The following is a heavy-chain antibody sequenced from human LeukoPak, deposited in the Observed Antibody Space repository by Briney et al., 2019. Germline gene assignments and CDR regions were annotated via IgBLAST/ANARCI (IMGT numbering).Heavy chain of an antibody. CDR1: GGSISSSSYY. Sequence: AETLSLTCTVSGGSISSSSYYWGWIRQPPGKGRVWIASIYDNGSTYYNPSLKSRVTITVDTSKNQFSHKLSSVTAADASVYYCARQKSGSYGLFDYWGQGTLVTVSS. V-gene: IGHV4-39*01. CDR2: IYDNGST. J-gene: IGHJ4*02. D-gene: IGHD1-26*01. CDR3: ARQKSGSYGLFDY.